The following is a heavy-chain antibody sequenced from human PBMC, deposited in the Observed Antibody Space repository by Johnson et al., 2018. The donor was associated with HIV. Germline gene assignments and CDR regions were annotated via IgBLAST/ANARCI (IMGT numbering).Heavy chain of an antibody. D-gene: IGHD1-26*01. CDR2: ISYDGSNK. Sequence: QVQLVESGGGVVQPGRSLRLSCAASGFTFSSYAMNWVRQAPGKGLEWVAVISYDGSNKYYADSVKGRFTISRDNSKNTLYLQMNSLRAEDTAVYYCARSLGVVGAIGKGAFDIWGQGTMVTVSS. V-gene: IGHV3-30*04. CDR1: GFTFSSYA. J-gene: IGHJ3*02. CDR3: ARSLGVVGAIGKGAFDI.